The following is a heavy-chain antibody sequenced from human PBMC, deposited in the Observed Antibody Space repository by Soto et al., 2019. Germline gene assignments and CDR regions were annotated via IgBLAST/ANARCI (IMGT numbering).Heavy chain of an antibody. CDR3: ADPLTGELCPEALGY. D-gene: IGHD7-27*01. CDR1: RSR. CDR2: VSHDGRNT. V-gene: IGHV3-30*03. J-gene: IGHJ4*02. Sequence: RSRLHSVRQAPGKGLEWVAVVSHDGRNTHYADSVKGRFTISRDSSKNTVSLEMTSLIAEDTAVYYCADPLTGELCPEALGYGCQGT.